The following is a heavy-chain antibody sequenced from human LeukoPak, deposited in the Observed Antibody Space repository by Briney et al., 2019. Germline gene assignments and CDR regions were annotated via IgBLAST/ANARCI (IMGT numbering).Heavy chain of an antibody. V-gene: IGHV3-53*01. CDR1: GFTFSSYS. Sequence: GGSLRLSCAASGFTFSSYSMNWVRQAPGKGLEWVSVIYSGGSTYYADSVKGRFTISRDNSKNTLYLQMNSLRAEDTAVYYCARDNLPAAAGSPNFDYWGQGTLVTVSS. CDR2: IYSGGST. D-gene: IGHD6-13*01. J-gene: IGHJ4*02. CDR3: ARDNLPAAAGSPNFDY.